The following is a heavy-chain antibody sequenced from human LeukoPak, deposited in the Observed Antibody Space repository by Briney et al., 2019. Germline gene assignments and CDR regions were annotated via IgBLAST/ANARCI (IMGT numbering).Heavy chain of an antibody. J-gene: IGHJ4*02. V-gene: IGHV4-59*01. CDR1: GGSISSYY. D-gene: IGHD3-16*01. Sequence: PSETLSLTCTVSGGSISSYYWSWIRQPPGKGLEWIGYIYYSGSTNYNPSLESRVTISVDTSKNQFSLKLSSVTAADTAVYYCAREFGRAQRAFDYWGQGTLVTVSS. CDR3: AREFGRAQRAFDY. CDR2: IYYSGST.